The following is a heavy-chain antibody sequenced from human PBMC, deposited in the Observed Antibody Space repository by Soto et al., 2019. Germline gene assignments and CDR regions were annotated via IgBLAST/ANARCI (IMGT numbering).Heavy chain of an antibody. Sequence: SVKVSCKASGGTFSSYAISWVRQAPGQGLEWMGEIIPIFGTANYAQKFQGRVTITADESTSTAYMELSSLRSEDTAVYYCAGSHSSSYYYYYYGMDVWGQGTTVTVSS. J-gene: IGHJ6*02. D-gene: IGHD6-13*01. CDR2: IIPIFGTA. V-gene: IGHV1-69*13. CDR3: AGSHSSSYYYYYYGMDV. CDR1: GGTFSSYA.